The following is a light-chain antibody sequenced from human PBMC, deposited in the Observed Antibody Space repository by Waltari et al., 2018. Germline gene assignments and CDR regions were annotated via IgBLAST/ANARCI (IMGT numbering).Light chain of an antibody. CDR1: SLRTSY. Sequence: SSELTQDPAVSVALGRTVRITCQGASLRTSYASWYQQKSGQAPILVLFGKNKRPSGIPDRFSGYNSETTTSLTITGAQAEDEADYYCSSRDSSASHVLFAGGTKLTVL. CDR3: SSRDSSASHVL. V-gene: IGLV3-19*01. CDR2: GKN. J-gene: IGLJ2*01.